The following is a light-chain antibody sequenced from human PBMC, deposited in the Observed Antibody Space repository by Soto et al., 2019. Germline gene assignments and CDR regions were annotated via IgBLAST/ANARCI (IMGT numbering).Light chain of an antibody. V-gene: IGKV3-15*01. CDR3: QQYNKLPLT. CDR1: QSVSSN. Sequence: EIVMTQSPATLSVSPGERATLSCRASQSVSSNLACYQQKPGQAPRLLIYHTSTRATGIPARFSGSGSGTEFTLTISSLQSEDFAVYYCQQYNKLPLTFGGGTKVEIK. J-gene: IGKJ4*01. CDR2: HTS.